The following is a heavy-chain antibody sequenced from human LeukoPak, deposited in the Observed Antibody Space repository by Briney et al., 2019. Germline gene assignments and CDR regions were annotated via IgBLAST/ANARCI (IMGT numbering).Heavy chain of an antibody. CDR2: ISSSSSYI. Sequence: PGGSLRLSCAASGFTFSSYSMNWVRQAPGKGLEWVSSISSSSSYIYYADSVKGRFTISRDNAKNSLYLQMNGLRAEDTAVYYCARLPGIAAPRDYWGQGTLVTVSS. CDR3: ARLPGIAAPRDY. J-gene: IGHJ4*02. CDR1: GFTFSSYS. D-gene: IGHD6-6*01. V-gene: IGHV3-21*01.